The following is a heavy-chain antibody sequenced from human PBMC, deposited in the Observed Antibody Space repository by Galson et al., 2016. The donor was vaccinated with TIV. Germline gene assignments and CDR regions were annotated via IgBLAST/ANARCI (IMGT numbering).Heavy chain of an antibody. J-gene: IGHJ4*02. CDR1: GFTFSSYA. D-gene: IGHD2-2*01. CDR3: AKGRLGILAPAVGCYFDY. Sequence: SLRLSCAASGFTFSSYAMTWVRQAPGKGLEWVSSISGNGGHTYYADSVKGRFTISRDNSKNTLYLQMNSLRAEDSAVYYCAKGRLGILAPAVGCYFDYWGQGTLFTVSS. CDR2: ISGNGGHT. V-gene: IGHV3-23*01.